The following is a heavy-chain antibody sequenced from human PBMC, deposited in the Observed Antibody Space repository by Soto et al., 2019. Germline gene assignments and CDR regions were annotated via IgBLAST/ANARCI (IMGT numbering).Heavy chain of an antibody. D-gene: IGHD2-2*01. CDR3: ARESQAYQLIPNFYYYYGMDV. CDR1: GGSFSGYY. J-gene: IGHJ6*02. Sequence: SETLSLTCAVYGGSFSGYYWSWIRQPPGKGLEWIGEINHSGSTNYNPSLKSRVTISVDTSKNQFSLKLSSVTAADTAVYYCARESQAYQLIPNFYYYYGMDVWGQGTTVTVSS. CDR2: INHSGST. V-gene: IGHV4-34*01.